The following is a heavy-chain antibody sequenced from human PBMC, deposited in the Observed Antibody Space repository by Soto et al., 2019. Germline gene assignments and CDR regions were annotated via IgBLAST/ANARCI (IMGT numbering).Heavy chain of an antibody. V-gene: IGHV3-64*01. J-gene: IGHJ4*02. CDR3: ARVDSSGYYYRLGDY. Sequence: EVQLVESGGGLVQPGGSLRLSCAASGFTFSSYAMRWVRQAPGKGLEYVSAISSNGGSTYYANSVKGRFTISRDNSKNTLYLQMGSLRAEDMAVYYCARVDSSGYYYRLGDYWGQGTLVTVSS. D-gene: IGHD3-22*01. CDR1: GFTFSSYA. CDR2: ISSNGGST.